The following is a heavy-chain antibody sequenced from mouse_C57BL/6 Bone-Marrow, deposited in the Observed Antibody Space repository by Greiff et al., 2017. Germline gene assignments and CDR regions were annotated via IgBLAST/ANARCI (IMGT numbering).Heavy chain of an antibody. J-gene: IGHJ1*03. D-gene: IGHD1-1*01. CDR3: ARPNYYCSSTLGG. CDR2: IYPSDSET. V-gene: IGHV1-61*01. CDR1: GYTFTSYW. Sequence: QVQLQQPGAELVRPGSSVKLSCKASGYTFTSYWMDWVKQRPGQGLEWIGNIYPSDSETHYNQKFKDKATLTVDKSSSTAYMQLSSLTSEDSAVDYCARPNYYCSSTLGGWGKGTTVTVSA.